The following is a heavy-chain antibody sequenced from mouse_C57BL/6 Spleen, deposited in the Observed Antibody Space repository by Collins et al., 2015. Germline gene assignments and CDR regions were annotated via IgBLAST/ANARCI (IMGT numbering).Heavy chain of an antibody. CDR2: ISYSGST. V-gene: IGHV3-2*02. D-gene: IGHD4-1*01. Sequence: DVQLQESGPGLVKPSQSLSLTCTVTGYSITSDYAWNWIRQFPGNKLEWMGYISYSGSTSYNPSLKSRISITRDTSKNQFFLQLNSVTTEDTATYYCARSLGYSDVWGAGTTVTVSS. J-gene: IGHJ1*01. CDR3: ARSLGYSDV. CDR1: GYSITSDYA.